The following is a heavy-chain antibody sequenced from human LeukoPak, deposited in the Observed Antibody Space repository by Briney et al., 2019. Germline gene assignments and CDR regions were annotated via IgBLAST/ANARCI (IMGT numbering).Heavy chain of an antibody. V-gene: IGHV1-69*05. D-gene: IGHD3-3*01. Sequence: SVKVSCKASGGTFSSYAISWVRQAPGQGLEWMGRIIPIFGTANYAQKFQGRVTITTDESTSTAYMELSSLRSEDTAVYYCATGYDFWSGLVGSDNWFDSWGQGTLVTVSS. J-gene: IGHJ5*01. CDR2: IIPIFGTA. CDR3: ATGYDFWSGLVGSDNWFDS. CDR1: GGTFSSYA.